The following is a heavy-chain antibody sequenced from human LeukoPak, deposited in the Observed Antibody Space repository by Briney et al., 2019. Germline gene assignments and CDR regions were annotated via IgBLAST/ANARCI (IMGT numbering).Heavy chain of an antibody. CDR3: ARDGSGDYGDFLDAFDI. D-gene: IGHD4-17*01. CDR1: GFAFSSYA. V-gene: IGHV3-30-3*01. CDR2: ISYDGSNK. Sequence: PGRSLRLSCAASGFAFSSYAMHWVRQAPGKGLEWVAVISYDGSNKYYADSVKGRFTISRDNSKNTLYLQMNSLRAEDTAVYYCARDGSGDYGDFLDAFDIWGQGTMVTVSS. J-gene: IGHJ3*02.